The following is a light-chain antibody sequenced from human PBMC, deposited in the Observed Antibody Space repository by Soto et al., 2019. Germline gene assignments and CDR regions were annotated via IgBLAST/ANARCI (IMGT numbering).Light chain of an antibody. J-gene: IGKJ4*01. CDR3: QQYINWPPLT. V-gene: IGKV3-15*01. CDR1: QSVRSN. CDR2: GAS. Sequence: EIVLTQSPATLSVSPGERAPLSCRASQSVRSNLAWYQQKPGQGPRLLIFGASTRATNIPARFSGSGSGTEFTLTISSLQSEDFAVYYCQQYINWPPLTFGGGTKVDIK.